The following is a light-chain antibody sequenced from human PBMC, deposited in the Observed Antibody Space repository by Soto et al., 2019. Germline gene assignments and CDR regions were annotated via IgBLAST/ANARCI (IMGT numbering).Light chain of an antibody. Sequence: EIVVTQSPATRSVSPGERATLSCRASQSVSGNLALYQQKPGQAPRLLIYGASTRATGIPARFSGSGSGTEFTLTISSLQSEDFAIYYCQQYNNWPLTFGQGTRLEIE. J-gene: IGKJ5*01. CDR2: GAS. V-gene: IGKV3-15*01. CDR3: QQYNNWPLT. CDR1: QSVSGN.